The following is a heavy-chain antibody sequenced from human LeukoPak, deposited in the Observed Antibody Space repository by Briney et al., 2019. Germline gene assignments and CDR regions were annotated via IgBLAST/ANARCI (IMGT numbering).Heavy chain of an antibody. V-gene: IGHV3-7*01. J-gene: IGHJ4*02. CDR2: IKQDGSEK. Sequence: GGSLRPSCAASGFTFSSYWMSWVRQAPGKGLEWVANIKQDGSEKYYVDSVKGRFTISRDNAKNSLYLQMNSLRAEDTAVYYCARAYYYDSSGYLGPNFDYWGQGTLVTVSS. CDR1: GFTFSSYW. CDR3: ARAYYYDSSGYLGPNFDY. D-gene: IGHD3-22*01.